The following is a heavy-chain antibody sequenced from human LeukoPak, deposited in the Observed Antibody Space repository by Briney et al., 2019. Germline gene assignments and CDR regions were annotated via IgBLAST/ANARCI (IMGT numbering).Heavy chain of an antibody. J-gene: IGHJ4*02. V-gene: IGHV1-8*03. CDR2: MNPNSGNT. Sequence: ASVKVSCKASGGTFSSYAISWVRQAPGQGLEWMGWMNPNSGNTGYAQKFQGRVTITRNTSINTAYMELSSLRSEDTAVYYCARAGTRSGDSLDYWGQGTLVTVSS. CDR1: GGTFSSYA. CDR3: ARAGTRSGDSLDY. D-gene: IGHD4-17*01.